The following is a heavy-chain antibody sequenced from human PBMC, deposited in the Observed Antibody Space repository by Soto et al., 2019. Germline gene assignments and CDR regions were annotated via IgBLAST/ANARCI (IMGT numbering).Heavy chain of an antibody. D-gene: IGHD3-3*01. CDR2: ISYDGSNK. V-gene: IGHV3-30-3*01. Sequence: GGSLILSCAASGFTFSSYAMHWVRQAPGKGLEWVAVISYDGSNKYYADSVKGRFTISRDNSKNTLYLQMNSLRAEDTAVYYCARGFRQYFGVVIMSTYYYGMDVWGQGTTVTVSS. CDR3: ARGFRQYFGVVIMSTYYYGMDV. J-gene: IGHJ6*02. CDR1: GFTFSSYA.